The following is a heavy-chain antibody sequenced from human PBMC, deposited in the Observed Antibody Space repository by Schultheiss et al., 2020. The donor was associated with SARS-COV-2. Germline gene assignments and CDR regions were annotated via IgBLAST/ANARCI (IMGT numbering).Heavy chain of an antibody. CDR3: ARDMRTVTRYYYYYGMDV. D-gene: IGHD4-17*01. V-gene: IGHV3-21*01. J-gene: IGHJ6*02. CDR2: ISGTSSPI. CDR1: GFTFSTYG. Sequence: GGSLRLSCAASGFTFSTYGMNWVRQAPGKGLDWVASISGTSSPIYYADSVKGRFTISRDNAKNSLYLQMNSLRAEDTAVYYCARDMRTVTRYYYYYGMDVWGQGTTVTVSS.